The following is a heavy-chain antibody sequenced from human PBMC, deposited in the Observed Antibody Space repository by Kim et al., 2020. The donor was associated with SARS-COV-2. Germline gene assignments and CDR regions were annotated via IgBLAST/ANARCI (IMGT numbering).Heavy chain of an antibody. CDR3: VKILYSSGWRVGFWDY. CDR1: GFTFSSSW. D-gene: IGHD6-19*01. J-gene: IGHJ4*02. Sequence: GGSLRLSCAASGFTFSSSWMHWVCQAPEKGLEWVADIKCDGSEKYYVDSVKGRLTISRDNAKNSLYLQVNSLRAEDMTVYYCVKILYSSGWRVGFWDYWGQGTLVTVSS. V-gene: IGHV3-7*03. CDR2: IKCDGSEK.